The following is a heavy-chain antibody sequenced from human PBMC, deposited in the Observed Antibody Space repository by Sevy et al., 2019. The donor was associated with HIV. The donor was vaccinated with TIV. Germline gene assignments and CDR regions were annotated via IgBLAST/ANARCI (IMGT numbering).Heavy chain of an antibody. CDR2: IIPIFGTA. CDR3: ARKERAVAVARSYYYYYMDV. D-gene: IGHD6-19*01. V-gene: IGHV1-69*06. CDR1: GGTFSSYA. Sequence: ASVKVSCKASGGTFSSYAISWVRQAPGQGLEWMGGIIPIFGTANYAQTFQGRVTITADKSTSTAYMELSSLRSEDTAVYYYARKERAVAVARSYYYYYMDVWGKGTTVTVSS. J-gene: IGHJ6*03.